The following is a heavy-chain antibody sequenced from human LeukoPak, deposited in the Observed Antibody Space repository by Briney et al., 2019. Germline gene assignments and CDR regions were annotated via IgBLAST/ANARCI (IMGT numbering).Heavy chain of an antibody. CDR1: GYTFTGYY. J-gene: IGHJ4*02. CDR3: ASFGDYVSFDY. D-gene: IGHD4-17*01. Sequence: ASVKVSCKASGYTFTGYYMHWVRQAPGQGLEWMGWINPNSGGTNYAQELQGRVTMTRDTSISTAYMELSRLRSDDTAVYYCASFGDYVSFDYWGQGTLVTVSS. V-gene: IGHV1-2*02. CDR2: INPNSGGT.